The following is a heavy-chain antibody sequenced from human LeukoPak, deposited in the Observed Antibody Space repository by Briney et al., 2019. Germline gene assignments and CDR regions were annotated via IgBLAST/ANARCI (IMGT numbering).Heavy chain of an antibody. V-gene: IGHV4-39*01. Sequence: SETLSLTCTVSGGSISSSSYYWGWIRQPPGKGLEWIGSIYYSGSTYYNPSLKSRVTISVDTSKNQFSLKLSSVTAADSAVYYCARSPSLFGAEFDYWGQGTLVTVSS. J-gene: IGHJ4*02. CDR2: IYYSGST. D-gene: IGHD3-3*01. CDR3: ARSPSLFGAEFDY. CDR1: GGSISSSSYY.